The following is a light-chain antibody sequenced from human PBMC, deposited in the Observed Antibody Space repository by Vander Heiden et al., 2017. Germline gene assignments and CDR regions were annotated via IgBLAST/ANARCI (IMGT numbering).Light chain of an antibody. Sequence: DIVMTQAPDSLAVSLGERATINCKSSQSVLYSSNNKNNLTWYHQKPGQPPRLLIYWASTRESGVPDRFSGSGSGTDFTLPISSLQAEDVAVYYCQQYYSTPRTFGQGTKVEIK. CDR3: QQYYSTPRT. CDR2: WAS. CDR1: QSVLYSSNNKNN. V-gene: IGKV4-1*01. J-gene: IGKJ1*01.